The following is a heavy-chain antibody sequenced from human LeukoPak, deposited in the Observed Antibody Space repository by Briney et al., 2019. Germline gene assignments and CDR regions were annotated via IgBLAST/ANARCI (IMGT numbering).Heavy chain of an antibody. D-gene: IGHD4-17*01. V-gene: IGHV1-2*02. CDR3: AIGRAGPTTGFDH. Sequence: GASVKVSCKASGYTFSDYYMHWVRQAPGQGLESMGWINSNSGARNYAPKFQGRVTFSRDNSISTAYMELSSLRSDDTAIYYCAIGRAGPTTGFDHWGQGTLVTVSS. J-gene: IGHJ4*02. CDR2: INSNSGAR. CDR1: GYTFSDYY.